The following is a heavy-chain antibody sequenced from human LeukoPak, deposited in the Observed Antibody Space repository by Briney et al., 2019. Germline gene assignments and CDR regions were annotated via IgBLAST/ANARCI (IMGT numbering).Heavy chain of an antibody. CDR2: IHYTGST. D-gene: IGHD3-10*01. J-gene: IGHJ5*02. V-gene: IGHV4-59*01. Sequence: PSETLSLTCTVSGGPISSYYWSWIRQSPGKGPECIGYIHYTGSTNYNPSLKSRVTISVETSKNQFSLKLKSVTAADTAVYYCARGGYYGSGNDFRFDPWGQGTLVTVSS. CDR1: GGPISSYY. CDR3: ARGGYYGSGNDFRFDP.